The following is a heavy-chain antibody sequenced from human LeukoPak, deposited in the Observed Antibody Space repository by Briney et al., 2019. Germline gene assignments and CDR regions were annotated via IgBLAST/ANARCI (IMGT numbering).Heavy chain of an antibody. CDR3: ANGQTGAIVVVPAAILTDFQH. D-gene: IGHD2-2*02. Sequence: GGSLRLSCGASGFTFSSYWMSWVRQAPGKGLEWGSAISGSGGSTYYADSVKGRFTISRDNAKNTLDLQMNSLRAEDTAVYYCANGQTGAIVVVPAAILTDFQHWGQGTLVTVSS. CDR2: ISGSGGST. J-gene: IGHJ1*01. CDR1: GFTFSSYW. V-gene: IGHV3-23*01.